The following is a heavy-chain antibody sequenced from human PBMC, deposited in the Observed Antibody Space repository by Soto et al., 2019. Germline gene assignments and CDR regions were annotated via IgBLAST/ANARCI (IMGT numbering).Heavy chain of an antibody. D-gene: IGHD6-13*01. J-gene: IGHJ4*02. CDR3: ARDRPYSSSWYPEY. V-gene: IGHV3-30-3*01. CDR1: GFTFSTHA. CDR2: ISYDGTTK. Sequence: QVHLVESGGGVVRPGGSLRLSCAASGFTFSTHAMHWVRQAPGKGLEWVALISYDGTTKYYADSVKGRFTISRDNSKNRMYLQMNSLRGEDMAIYYCARDRPYSSSWYPEYWGQGTLVTVSS.